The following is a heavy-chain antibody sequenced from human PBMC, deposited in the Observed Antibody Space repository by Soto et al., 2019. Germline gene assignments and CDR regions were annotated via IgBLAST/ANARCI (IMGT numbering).Heavy chain of an antibody. Sequence: GASVKVSCKASGYTFTSYYMHWVRQAPGQGLEWMGIINPSGGSTSYAQKFQGRVTMTRDTSTSTVYMELSSLRSEDTAVYYCARDLGEYYYPHYFDYWGQGTLVTVS. CDR2: INPSGGST. V-gene: IGHV1-46*01. J-gene: IGHJ4*02. CDR1: GYTFTSYY. D-gene: IGHD3-10*01. CDR3: ARDLGEYYYPHYFDY.